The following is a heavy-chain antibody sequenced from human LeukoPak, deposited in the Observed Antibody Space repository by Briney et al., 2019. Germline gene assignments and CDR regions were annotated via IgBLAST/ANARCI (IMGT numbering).Heavy chain of an antibody. V-gene: IGHV3-23*01. D-gene: IGHD1-14*01. Sequence: GGSLRLSCAASGFTFSTYAMSWVRQAPGKGLEWVSTISGSGNDTDYAESVRGRFTISRDNSKNTLYLQMNSLRAEDTAVYYCANNRNKTPYYFDYWGQGTLVTVSS. CDR2: ISGSGNDT. CDR3: ANNRNKTPYYFDY. CDR1: GFTFSTYA. J-gene: IGHJ4*02.